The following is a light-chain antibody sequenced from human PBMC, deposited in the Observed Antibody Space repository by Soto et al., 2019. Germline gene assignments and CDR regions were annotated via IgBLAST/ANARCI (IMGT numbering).Light chain of an antibody. J-gene: IGKJ1*01. CDR2: RAS. V-gene: IGKV1-5*03. Sequence: DIQMTQSPSTLSASVGDRVTITCRVSQSIDNWLAWYQQKPGKVPNLLIYRASILHSGVPSRFSGSGSGTEFTLTISTLQPDDFATYYCQQYKTYRTFGQGTMVDI. CDR3: QQYKTYRT. CDR1: QSIDNW.